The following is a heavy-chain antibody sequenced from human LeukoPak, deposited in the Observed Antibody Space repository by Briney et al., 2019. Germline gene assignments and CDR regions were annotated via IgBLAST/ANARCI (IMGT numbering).Heavy chain of an antibody. D-gene: IGHD2-15*01. V-gene: IGHV1-69*06. CDR1: GGTFSSYA. Sequence: SVTVSCKASGGTFSSYAISWVRQAPGQGLEWMGGIIPIFGTTNYAQKFQGRVTIIADKSTSTAYMELSSLRSEDTAVYYCARDRSGGSLTTLYDYWGQGTLVTVSS. CDR2: IIPIFGTT. J-gene: IGHJ4*02. CDR3: ARDRSGGSLTTLYDY.